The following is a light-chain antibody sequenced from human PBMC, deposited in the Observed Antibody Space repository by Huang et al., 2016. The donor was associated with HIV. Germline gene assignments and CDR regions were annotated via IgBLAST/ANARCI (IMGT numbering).Light chain of an antibody. CDR1: QDIRND. CDR2: AAF. CDR3: LQDYNYPST. V-gene: IGKV1-6*01. J-gene: IGKJ2*01. Sequence: AIQMTQSPSSLSASVGDRVTITCRASQDIRNDLGWYQQRPCKVPRLLIYAAFNLQSGVPSRFSGSGSGTDFTLTISDLRPEDFATYYCLQDYNYPSTFGLGTKLEL.